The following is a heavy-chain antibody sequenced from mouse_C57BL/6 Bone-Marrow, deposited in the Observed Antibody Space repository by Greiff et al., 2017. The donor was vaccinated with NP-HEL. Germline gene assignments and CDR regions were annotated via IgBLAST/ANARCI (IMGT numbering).Heavy chain of an antibody. V-gene: IGHV5-16*01. CDR2: INYDGSST. Sequence: EVMLVESEGGLVQPGSSMKLSCTASGFTFSDYYMAWVRQVPEKGLEWVANINYDGSSTYYLDSLKSRFIISRDNAKNILYLQMSSLKSEDTATYYCARADYGSSHWYFDVWGTGTTVTVSS. CDR3: ARADYGSSHWYFDV. CDR1: GFTFSDYY. J-gene: IGHJ1*03. D-gene: IGHD1-1*01.